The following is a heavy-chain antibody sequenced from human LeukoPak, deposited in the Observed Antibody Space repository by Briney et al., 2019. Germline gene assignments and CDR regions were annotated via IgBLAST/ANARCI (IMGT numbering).Heavy chain of an antibody. CDR2: ITGSGGYT. Sequence: GGSLRLSCAASGFTFSRYAMSWVRQAPGKGLEWVSVITGSGGYTYYADSVKGRFTISRDNSKSTLYLQMNSLRAEDTAIYYCTKELHVAVAVADYYYFYMDVWGRGTAVTVSS. V-gene: IGHV3-23*01. CDR1: GFTFSRYA. J-gene: IGHJ6*03. CDR3: TKELHVAVAVADYYYFYMDV. D-gene: IGHD6-19*01.